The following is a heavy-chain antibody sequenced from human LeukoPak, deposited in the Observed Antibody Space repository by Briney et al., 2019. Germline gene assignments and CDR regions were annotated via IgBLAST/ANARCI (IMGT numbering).Heavy chain of an antibody. CDR3: TRDHQLPLLAWFDP. Sequence: AGSVRVSCKASGYPFIDYYIHWVRQAPGQGLEWMGWMNPNSGGSNCAQKFQGRVTMTRDTSISTAYMELSSLRSDDTAVYYRTRDHQLPLLAWFDPWGQGTLVTVSS. V-gene: IGHV1-2*02. J-gene: IGHJ5*02. CDR2: MNPNSGGS. CDR1: GYPFIDYY. D-gene: IGHD1-7*01.